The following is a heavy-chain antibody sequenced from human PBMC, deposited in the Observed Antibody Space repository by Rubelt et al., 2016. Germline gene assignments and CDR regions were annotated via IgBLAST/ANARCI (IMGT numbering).Heavy chain of an antibody. D-gene: IGHD6-13*01. CDR1: GFSLSTSGVG. V-gene: IGHV2-5*02. J-gene: IGHJ5*02. CDR3: AHRGRHGSSYWFGP. CDR2: IYWDDDK. Sequence: QITLKESGPTLVKPTQTLTLTCTFSGFSLSTSGVGVGWIRQPPGKALEWLALIYWDDDKRYSPSLKSRLNITKDTSKNQVVLTMTNMDPVDTAHYCCAHRGRHGSSYWFGPWGQGTLVTVSS.